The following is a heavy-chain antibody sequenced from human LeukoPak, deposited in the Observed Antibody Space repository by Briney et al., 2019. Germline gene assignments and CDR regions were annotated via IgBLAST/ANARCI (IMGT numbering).Heavy chain of an antibody. CDR3: ARDLSYDFWSGYYITGAFDI. CDR2: IKQDGTEK. CDR1: GFTFTTYW. J-gene: IGHJ3*02. Sequence: GGSLRLSCAASGFTFTTYWMSWVRQAPGKGLEWVANIKQDGTEKYYVDSVKGRFTISRDNAKNSLYLQMNSLRVEDTDVYYCARDLSYDFWSGYYITGAFDIWGQGTMVTVSS. D-gene: IGHD3-3*01. V-gene: IGHV3-7*01.